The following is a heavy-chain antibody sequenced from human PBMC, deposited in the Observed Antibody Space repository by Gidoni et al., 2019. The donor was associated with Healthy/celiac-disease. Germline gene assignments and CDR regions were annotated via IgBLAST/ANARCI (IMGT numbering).Heavy chain of an antibody. V-gene: IGHV3-21*01. CDR3: ARSITIFGVVEGAFDI. D-gene: IGHD3-3*01. J-gene: IGHJ3*02. CDR1: GFPFRSYS. CDR2: ISSSSSYI. Sequence: EVQLVASGVGLVKPGGSLRLSCAASGFPFRSYSMNWVRQAPGKGLEWVSSISSSSSYIYYADSVKGRFTISRDNAKNSLYLQMNSLRAEDTAVYYCARSITIFGVVEGAFDIWGQGTMVTVSS.